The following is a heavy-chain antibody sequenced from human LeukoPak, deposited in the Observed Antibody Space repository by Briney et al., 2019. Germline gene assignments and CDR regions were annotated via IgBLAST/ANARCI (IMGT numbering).Heavy chain of an antibody. J-gene: IGHJ4*02. Sequence: GGSLRLSCAASGFTFSSYWMHWVRQAPGKGLVWVSRINSDGSSTTYADSVKGRFTISRDKARNTLYLQMNSLRAEDTAVYYCASLDYDSSGYYPHRSDYWGQGTLVTVSS. CDR2: INSDGSST. V-gene: IGHV3-74*01. D-gene: IGHD3-22*01. CDR1: GFTFSSYW. CDR3: ASLDYDSSGYYPHRSDY.